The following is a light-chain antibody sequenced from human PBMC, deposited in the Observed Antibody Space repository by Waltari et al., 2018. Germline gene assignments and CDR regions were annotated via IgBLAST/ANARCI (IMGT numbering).Light chain of an antibody. CDR1: QNIRDNY. CDR3: QQYCCSPKT. J-gene: IGKJ1*01. V-gene: IGKV3-20*01. Sequence: EVVLTQSPGTLSLSPGERATLSCRASQNIRDNYLAWYQQKPGQAPRLLIYHASTRATGVPHTFSCSGSGTDFTLDIIRLEPEDSAMYYCQQYCCSPKTFGQGTKVEIK. CDR2: HAS.